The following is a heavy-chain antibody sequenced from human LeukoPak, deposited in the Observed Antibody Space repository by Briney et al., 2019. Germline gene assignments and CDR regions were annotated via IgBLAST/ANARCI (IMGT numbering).Heavy chain of an antibody. CDR2: IVVGSGNT. CDR1: GFTFTSSA. J-gene: IGHJ4*02. Sequence: SVKVSCKASGFTFTSSAMQWVRQARGQRLEWIGRIVVGSGNTNYAQKFQERVTITRDMSTSTAYMELSSLRSEDTAVYYCAATYYDFWSGYYNFDFDYWGQGTLVTVSS. D-gene: IGHD3-3*01. V-gene: IGHV1-58*02. CDR3: AATYYDFWSGYYNFDFDY.